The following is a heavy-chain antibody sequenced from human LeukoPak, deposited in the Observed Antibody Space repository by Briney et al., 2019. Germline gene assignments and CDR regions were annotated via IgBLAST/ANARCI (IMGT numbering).Heavy chain of an antibody. CDR3: ARGGAARPDF. CDR2: ISTSSSYI. V-gene: IGHV3-21*01. Sequence: GGSLRLSCAASGFTFSSYNMNWVRRAPGKGLEWVSSISTSSSYIYYADSVKGRFTISRDNAKNSLYLQMNSLKAEDTAVYYCARGGAARPDFWGQGTLVTVSS. CDR1: GFTFSSYN. J-gene: IGHJ4*02. D-gene: IGHD6-6*01.